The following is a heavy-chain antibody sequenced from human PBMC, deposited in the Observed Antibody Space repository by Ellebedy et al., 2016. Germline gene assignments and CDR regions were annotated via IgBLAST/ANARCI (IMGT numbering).Heavy chain of an antibody. CDR2: ISAGGDIT. J-gene: IGHJ4*02. V-gene: IGHV3-23*01. Sequence: GGSLRLXXTASGFSFSTFFMSWVRQAPGKGLEWVSTISAGGDITRFADSVKGRFTVSRDNSKNTVYLQMNNVRAEDTAMYYCRHGHYADYWGQGTLVTVSS. D-gene: IGHD3/OR15-3a*01. CDR3: RHGHYADY. CDR1: GFSFSTFF.